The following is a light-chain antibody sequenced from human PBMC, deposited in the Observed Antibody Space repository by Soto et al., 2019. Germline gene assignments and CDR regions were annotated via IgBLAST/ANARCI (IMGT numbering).Light chain of an antibody. Sequence: ALTQPRSVSESPGQSVTISCTGTSSDVGGYDYLSWYQQHPGKAPKLLIYGVSERPSGVPDRFSGSKSGSTASLTISGLQAEDEADYYCCSYSDTYTYVFGTGTKVTVL. CDR3: CSYSDTYTYV. V-gene: IGLV2-11*01. CDR1: SSDVGGYDY. J-gene: IGLJ1*01. CDR2: GVS.